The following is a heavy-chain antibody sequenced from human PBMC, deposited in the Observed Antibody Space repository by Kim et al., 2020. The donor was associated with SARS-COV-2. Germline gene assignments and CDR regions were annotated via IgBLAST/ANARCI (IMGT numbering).Heavy chain of an antibody. J-gene: IGHJ4*02. CDR2: IYYSGST. CDR3: ARGRAQMTMVRGVIILYYFAY. V-gene: IGHV4-31*03. Sequence: SETLSLTCTVSGGSISSGGYYWSWIRQHPGKGLEWIGYIYYSGSTYYNPSLKSRVTISVDTSKNQFSLKLSSVTAADTAVYYCARGRAQMTMVRGVIILYYFAYWGQGTLVTVSS. D-gene: IGHD3-10*01. CDR1: GGSISSGGYY.